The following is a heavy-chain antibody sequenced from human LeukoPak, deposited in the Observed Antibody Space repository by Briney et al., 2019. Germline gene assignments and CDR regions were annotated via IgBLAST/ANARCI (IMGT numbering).Heavy chain of an antibody. CDR1: GGSISSSSYY. CDR3: ARKDYGAPYNFDY. D-gene: IGHD4-17*01. CDR2: IYYSGST. Sequence: SETLSLTCTVSGGSISSSSYYWGWIRQPPGKELEWIGSIYYSGSTYYNPSLKSRVTISVDTSKNQFSLKLTSVTAADTAVYFCARKDYGAPYNFDYWGQGTLVTVSS. J-gene: IGHJ4*02. V-gene: IGHV4-39*07.